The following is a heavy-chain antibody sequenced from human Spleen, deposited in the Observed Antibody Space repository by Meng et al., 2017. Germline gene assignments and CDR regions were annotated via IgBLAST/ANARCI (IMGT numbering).Heavy chain of an antibody. V-gene: IGHV3-43D*03. Sequence: GGSLRLSCAASGFTFDDYAMHWVRQAPGKGLEWVSLISWDGGSTYYADSVKGRFTISRDNSKNSLYLQMNSLRGEDTALYYCAKEGRAYGAYLDYWGQGTLVTVSS. CDR1: GFTFDDYA. CDR3: AKEGRAYGAYLDY. D-gene: IGHD4/OR15-4a*01. J-gene: IGHJ4*02. CDR2: ISWDGGST.